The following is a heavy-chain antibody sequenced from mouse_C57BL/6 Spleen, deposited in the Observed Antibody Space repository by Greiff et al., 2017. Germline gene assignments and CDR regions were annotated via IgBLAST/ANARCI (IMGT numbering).Heavy chain of an antibody. CDR2: ISSGSSTI. V-gene: IGHV5-17*01. Sequence: EVKLMESGGGLVKPGGSLKLSCAASGFTFSDYGMHWVRQAPEKGLEWVAYISSGSSTIYYADTVKGRFPISRDNAKNTLFLQMTSLRSEDTAMYYCARRLDYGSRHAMDYWGQGTSVTVSS. J-gene: IGHJ4*01. D-gene: IGHD1-1*01. CDR3: ARRLDYGSRHAMDY. CDR1: GFTFSDYG.